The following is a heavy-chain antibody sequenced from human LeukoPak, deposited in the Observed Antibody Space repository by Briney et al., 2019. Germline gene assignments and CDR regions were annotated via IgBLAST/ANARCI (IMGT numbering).Heavy chain of an antibody. V-gene: IGHV4-39*01. Sequence: SETLSLTCTVSGGSISSSSYYWGWIRQPPGKGLEWIGSIYYSGSTYYNPSLKSRVTISVDTSKNQFSLKLGSVTAADTAVYYCARQSDSSSCPFDYWGQGTLVTVSS. CDR2: IYYSGST. CDR1: GGSISSSSYY. J-gene: IGHJ4*02. D-gene: IGHD6-13*01. CDR3: ARQSDSSSCPFDY.